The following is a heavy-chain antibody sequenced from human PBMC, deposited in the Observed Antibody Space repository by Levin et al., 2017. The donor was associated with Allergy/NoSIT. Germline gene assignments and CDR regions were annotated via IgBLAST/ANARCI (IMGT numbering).Heavy chain of an antibody. J-gene: IGHJ4*02. Sequence: SETLSLTCAVYGGSFSGYSWNWIRQSPGKGLEWIGQINHSGSTNYNPPLKSRVTITVASSKNQFSLKLSSVTAADTADYCCARGLSSGWYFDYWGQGTLVTVSS. CDR1: GGSFSGYS. V-gene: IGHV4-34*01. CDR3: ARGLSSGWYFDY. D-gene: IGHD6-19*01. CDR2: INHSGST.